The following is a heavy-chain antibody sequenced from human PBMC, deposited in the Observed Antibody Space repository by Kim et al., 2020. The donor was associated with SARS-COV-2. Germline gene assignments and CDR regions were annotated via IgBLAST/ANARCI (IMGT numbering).Heavy chain of an antibody. D-gene: IGHD6-19*01. CDR3: ARGNSGYSSGWTLYAYWYFDL. V-gene: IGHV3-48*03. Sequence: GGSLRLSCAASGFTFSSYEMNWVRQAPGKGLEWVSYISSSGSTIYYADSVKGRFTISRDNAKNSLYLQMNSLRAEDTAVYYCARGNSGYSSGWTLYAYWYFDLWGRGTLVTVSS. CDR2: ISSSGSTI. J-gene: IGHJ2*01. CDR1: GFTFSSYE.